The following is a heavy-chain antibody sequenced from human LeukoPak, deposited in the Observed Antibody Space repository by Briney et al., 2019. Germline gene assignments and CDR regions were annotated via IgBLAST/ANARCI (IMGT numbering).Heavy chain of an antibody. V-gene: IGHV1-8*01. J-gene: IGHJ5*02. CDR3: VRVYHDGSFESGNWFDP. Sequence: ASVKVSCKASGYTFTNYNIDWVRQATGQGLEWMGWINPNSGRAGCVQKFQGRVNITRDTPISTAYMELSSLRSEDTAVYYCVRVYHDGSFESGNWFDPWGQGTLVTVSS. CDR2: INPNSGRA. CDR1: GYTFTNYN. D-gene: IGHD3-22*01.